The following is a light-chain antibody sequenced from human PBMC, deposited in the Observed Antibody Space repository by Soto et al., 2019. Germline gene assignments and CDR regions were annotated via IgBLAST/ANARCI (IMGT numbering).Light chain of an antibody. V-gene: IGLV4-69*01. J-gene: IGLJ1*01. CDR2: LNSDGSH. CDR3: QTWGTGIHV. Sequence: QLVLTQSASASASLGASVKLTCTLSRGHSSYAIAWHQQQPEKGPRYLMKLNSDGSHSKGDGIPDRFSGSSSGAERYLIISSLQSEDEADYYCQTWGTGIHVFGTGTKLTVL. CDR1: RGHSSYA.